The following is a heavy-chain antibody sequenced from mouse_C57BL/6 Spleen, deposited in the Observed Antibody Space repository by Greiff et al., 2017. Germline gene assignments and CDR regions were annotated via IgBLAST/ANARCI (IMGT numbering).Heavy chain of an antibody. J-gene: IGHJ4*01. V-gene: IGHV5-9-1*02. CDR3: TRDSGLDEGYLYYAMDY. Sequence: EVKVVESGEGLVKPGGSLKLSCAASGFTFSSYAMSWVRQTPEKRLEWVAYISSGGDYIYYADTVKGRFTISRDNARNTLYLQMSSLKSEDTAMYYCTRDSGLDEGYLYYAMDYWGQGTSVTVSS. D-gene: IGHD2-3*01. CDR1: GFTFSSYA. CDR2: ISSGGDYI.